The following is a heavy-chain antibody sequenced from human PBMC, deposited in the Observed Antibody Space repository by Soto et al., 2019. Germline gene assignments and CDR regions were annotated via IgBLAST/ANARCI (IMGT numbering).Heavy chain of an antibody. CDR2: MYHRGIA. CDR3: AREAFHYYATTGFYSDY. CDR1: NFSISNGYY. D-gene: IGHD3-9*01. J-gene: IGHJ4*02. V-gene: IGHV4-38-2*02. Sequence: SETLSLTCAVSNFSISNGYYWSWIRQPPGKELQWLGSMYHRGIAYYNPSFEGRVTISVDTSKNQYSLSLTSVTAADTAIYYFAREAFHYYATTGFYSDYWGRGTLVTVS.